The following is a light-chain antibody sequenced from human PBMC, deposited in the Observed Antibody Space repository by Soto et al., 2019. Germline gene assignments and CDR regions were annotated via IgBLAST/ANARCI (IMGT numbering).Light chain of an antibody. CDR2: GTS. V-gene: IGKV3-15*01. CDR3: QQYNKWPYT. CDR1: QSVGRN. Sequence: EIVMTQSPVALSVSPGESAALSCRASQSVGRNFAWYQQRPGQAPRVLIYGTSTRATGVPARFSGSGSGTDFPLTISSLQSEDFAVYHCQQYNKWPYTFGQGTRLEIK. J-gene: IGKJ2*01.